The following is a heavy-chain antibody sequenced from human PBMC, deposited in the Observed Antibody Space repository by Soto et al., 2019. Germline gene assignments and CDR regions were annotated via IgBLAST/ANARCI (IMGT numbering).Heavy chain of an antibody. D-gene: IGHD3-10*01. CDR1: GFIFSNYA. CDR2: ISGLGGDT. CDR3: AKKCPGDTYIDS. Sequence: PGGSLRLSCAGSGFIFSNYAMTWFRQAPGKGLEWVSHISGLGGDTYYADSVKGRFAISRDNSKNTLYLQINSLSGEDTAMYYCAKKCPGDTYIDSWGQGTLVTVSS. J-gene: IGHJ4*02. V-gene: IGHV3-23*01.